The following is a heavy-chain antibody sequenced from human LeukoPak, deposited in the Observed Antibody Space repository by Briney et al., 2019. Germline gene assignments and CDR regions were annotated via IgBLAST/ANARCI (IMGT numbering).Heavy chain of an antibody. V-gene: IGHV3-11*01. CDR3: ARGSFGPGRPVY. CDR2: ISSDSSII. Sequence: PGGSLRLSCAASGFTFSDYFMSWIRQAPGKGLQWVSYISSDSSIIKYADSVKGRLTISRDNAKNSLYLQMKSLRAEDTAVYYCARGSFGPGRPVYWGQGTLVTVSS. CDR1: GFTFSDYF. D-gene: IGHD3/OR15-3a*01. J-gene: IGHJ4*02.